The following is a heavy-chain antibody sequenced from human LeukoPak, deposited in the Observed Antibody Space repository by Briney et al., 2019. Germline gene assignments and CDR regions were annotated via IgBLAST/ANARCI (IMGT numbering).Heavy chain of an antibody. CDR1: GFTFSSYW. J-gene: IGHJ3*02. V-gene: IGHV3-7*01. CDR2: IKEDGSEK. CDR3: ARDSGNYLDAFDI. D-gene: IGHD1-7*01. Sequence: GGSLRLSCAASGFTFSSYWMTWVRQAPGKGLEWVANIKEDGSEKYYVDSVKGRFTISRDNAKNSLYLQMNSLRAEDTAVYYCARDSGNYLDAFDIWGQGTMVTVSS.